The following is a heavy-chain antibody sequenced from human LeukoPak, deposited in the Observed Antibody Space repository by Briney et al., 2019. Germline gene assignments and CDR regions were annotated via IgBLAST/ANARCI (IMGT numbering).Heavy chain of an antibody. J-gene: IGHJ5*02. D-gene: IGHD6-19*01. CDR1: GGSISSSSYY. CDR2: IYYSGST. Sequence: PSETLSLTCTVSGGSISSSSYYWGWIRQPPGKGLEWIGSIYYSGSTYYNPSLKSRVTISVDTSKNQFSLKLSSVTAADTAVYYCARVEEQWLVPYTNWFDPWGQGTLVTVSS. V-gene: IGHV4-39*07. CDR3: ARVEEQWLVPYTNWFDP.